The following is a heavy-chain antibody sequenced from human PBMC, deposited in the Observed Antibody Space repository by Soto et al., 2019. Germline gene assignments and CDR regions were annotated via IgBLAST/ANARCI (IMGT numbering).Heavy chain of an antibody. CDR1: GGSFTSNNW. CDR3: ASRDPGTSVDY. V-gene: IGHV4-4*02. Sequence: PSETLSLTXAVSGGSFTSNNWWTWVRQPPGQGLEWIGEIYRTGSTNYNPSLKSRVTRSLDKSENQFSLKVTSLTAADTAVYYCASRDPGTSVDYWGQGTLVTVSS. D-gene: IGHD1-7*01. J-gene: IGHJ4*02. CDR2: IYRTGST.